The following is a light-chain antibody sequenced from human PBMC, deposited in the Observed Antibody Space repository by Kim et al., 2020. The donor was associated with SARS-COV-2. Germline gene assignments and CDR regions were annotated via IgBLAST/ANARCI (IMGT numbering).Light chain of an antibody. V-gene: IGKV1-8*01. CDR2: AAS. Sequence: ASTGDRVTITCRASQGISSYLAWYQQKPGKAPKLLIYAASTLQSGVPSRFSGSGSGTDFTLTISCLQSEDFATYYCQQYYSYFFTFGGGTKVDIK. CDR3: QQYYSYFFT. J-gene: IGKJ4*01. CDR1: QGISSY.